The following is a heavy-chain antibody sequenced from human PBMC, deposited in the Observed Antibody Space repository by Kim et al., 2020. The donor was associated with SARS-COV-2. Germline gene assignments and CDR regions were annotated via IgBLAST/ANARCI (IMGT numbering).Heavy chain of an antibody. J-gene: IGHJ4*02. Sequence: PSLQTRVTLSVDTSKSPLSLKLSSVTAADTAVYYCARGGTIFGVVTRPFDYWGQGTLVTVSS. D-gene: IGHD3-3*01. CDR3: ARGGTIFGVVTRPFDY. V-gene: IGHV4-31*02.